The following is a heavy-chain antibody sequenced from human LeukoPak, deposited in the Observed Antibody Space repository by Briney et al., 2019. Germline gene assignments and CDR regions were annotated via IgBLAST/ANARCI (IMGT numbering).Heavy chain of an antibody. CDR1: GFTFSSYW. CDR2: ISGSGGFT. Sequence: QPGGSLRLSCVASGFTFSSYWMHWVRQAPGKGLEWVSGISGSGGFTYYADSVKGRFTISRDNSKNTLYLQMNSLRAEDTAVYYXXXXXLVYYYDSSGTYFDYWGQGTLVTVSS. D-gene: IGHD3-22*01. V-gene: IGHV3-23*01. CDR3: XXXXLVYYYDSSGTYFDY. J-gene: IGHJ4*02.